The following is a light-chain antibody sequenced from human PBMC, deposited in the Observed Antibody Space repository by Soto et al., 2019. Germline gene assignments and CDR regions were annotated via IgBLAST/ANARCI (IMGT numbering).Light chain of an antibody. CDR3: QQYVSYPFT. CDR1: QDISKY. J-gene: IGKJ3*01. CDR2: DAS. V-gene: IGKV1-33*01. Sequence: DIQMTQSPSSLSASVGDRVTITCQASQDISKYLNWYQQQPGKAPKLLIYDASNLETGVPSRFSGPGSGAYYTFTISSLHPEDFATYHCQQYVSYPFTFGPGTNVAIK.